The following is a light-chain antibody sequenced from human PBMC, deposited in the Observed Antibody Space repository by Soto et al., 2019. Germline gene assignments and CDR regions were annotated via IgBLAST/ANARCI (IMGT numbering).Light chain of an antibody. Sequence: EIVLTQSPGTLSLSPGERATLSCRASQSVSSSYLAWYQQKPGQAPRLLIYGASSRATGTPDRFSGSGSGTDFTLTISRLEPEDFAVYYCQQYGSSPQWTFGQGTKVDIK. CDR1: QSVSSSY. J-gene: IGKJ1*01. CDR3: QQYGSSPQWT. CDR2: GAS. V-gene: IGKV3-20*01.